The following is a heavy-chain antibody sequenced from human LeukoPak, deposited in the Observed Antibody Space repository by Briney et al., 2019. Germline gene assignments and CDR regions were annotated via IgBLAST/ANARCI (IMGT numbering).Heavy chain of an antibody. CDR3: AKDIGAGPYYYYMDV. CDR1: GFTFSTYA. J-gene: IGHJ6*03. Sequence: LTGGSLRLSCAASGFTFSTYAMTWVRQAPGKGLEWVSSITGSGDGTSAADSVKGRFTISRDNSKNTLYLQMSSLRAEDTAVYYCAKDIGAGPYYYYMDVWGKGTTVTISS. V-gene: IGHV3-23*01. D-gene: IGHD3-16*01. CDR2: ITGSGDGT.